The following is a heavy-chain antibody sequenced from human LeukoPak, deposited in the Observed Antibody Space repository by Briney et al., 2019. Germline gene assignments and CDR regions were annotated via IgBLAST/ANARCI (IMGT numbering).Heavy chain of an antibody. CDR2: VYTSGST. CDR3: ARVSYDGRGALFDY. J-gene: IGHJ4*02. CDR1: GGSISRYY. Sequence: PSETLSLTCTVPGGSISRYYWSWIRQPAGKGLERIGRVYTSGSTNYNPSLKSRVTISVDKSKNQFSLMLSSVTAADTAVYYCARVSYDGRGALFDYWGQGTLVTVSS. V-gene: IGHV4-4*07. D-gene: IGHD1-26*01.